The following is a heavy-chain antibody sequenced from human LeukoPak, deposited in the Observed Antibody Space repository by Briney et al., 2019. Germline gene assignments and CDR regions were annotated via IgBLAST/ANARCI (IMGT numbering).Heavy chain of an antibody. Sequence: SETLSLTCTVSGVSISSYFWSWIRQPPGKGLEWIGYIHYSGSTNYNPSLKSRVTISVDTSKNQFSLKLSSVTAADTAVYYCARDLRIAVAGTLFGGWDYWGQGTLVTVSS. CDR1: GVSISSYF. J-gene: IGHJ4*02. V-gene: IGHV4-59*01. CDR3: ARDLRIAVAGTLFGGWDY. D-gene: IGHD6-19*01. CDR2: IHYSGST.